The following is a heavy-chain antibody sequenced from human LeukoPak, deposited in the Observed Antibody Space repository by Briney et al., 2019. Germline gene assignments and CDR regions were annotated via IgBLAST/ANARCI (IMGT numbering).Heavy chain of an antibody. CDR3: ASLAGYSSGWYSGHYYGMDV. Sequence: PSETVSLTCAVYGGSFSGYYWSWIRQPPGKGLEWIGEINHSGSTNYNPSLKSRVTISVDTSKNQFSLKLSSVTAADTAVYYCASLAGYSSGWYSGHYYGMDVWGQGTTVTVSS. J-gene: IGHJ6*02. CDR2: INHSGST. CDR1: GGSFSGYY. V-gene: IGHV4-34*01. D-gene: IGHD6-19*01.